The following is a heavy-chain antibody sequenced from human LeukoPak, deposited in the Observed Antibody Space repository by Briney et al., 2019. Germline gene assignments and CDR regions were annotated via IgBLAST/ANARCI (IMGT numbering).Heavy chain of an antibody. D-gene: IGHD3-16*01. CDR2: ISSTGSYI. Sequence: GGSLRLSCAASGFTFSSYGMNWVRQAPGKGLEWVASISSTGSYIYYADSGKGRFTISRDNAKKSLYLHMSSLRVEDTAVFYCARVAPPLDDYIRGSFPYYFDYWGQGTPVTVSS. J-gene: IGHJ4*02. CDR1: GFTFSSYG. V-gene: IGHV3-21*04. CDR3: ARVAPPLDDYIRGSFPYYFDY.